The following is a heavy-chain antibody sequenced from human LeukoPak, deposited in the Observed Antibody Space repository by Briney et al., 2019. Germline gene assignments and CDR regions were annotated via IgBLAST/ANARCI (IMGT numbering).Heavy chain of an antibody. V-gene: IGHV3-23*01. CDR2: ISVSGGST. J-gene: IGHJ4*02. CDR3: ARDTYGDGFDY. CDR1: GFTFTNYA. D-gene: IGHD4-17*01. Sequence: GGSLRLSCAASGFTFTNYAMTWVRQAPGKGLEWVSGISVSGGSTYYAGSVKGRFTISRDTSKNTLYLQMNSLRAEDTAVYYCARDTYGDGFDYWGQGTLVTVSS.